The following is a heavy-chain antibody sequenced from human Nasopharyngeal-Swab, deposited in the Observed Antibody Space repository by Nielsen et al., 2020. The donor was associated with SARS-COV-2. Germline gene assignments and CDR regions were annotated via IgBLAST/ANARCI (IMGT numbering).Heavy chain of an antibody. V-gene: IGHV5-10-1*01. D-gene: IGHD4-11*01. CDR1: GYSFTSYW. Sequence: GESLKISCKGSGYSFTSYWISWVRQMPGKGLEWMGRIDPSDSYTNYSPSFQGHVTISADKSISPAYLQWSSLKASDTAMYYCARHYDYSISYYYYYGMDVWGQGTTVTVSS. J-gene: IGHJ6*02. CDR2: IDPSDSYT. CDR3: ARHYDYSISYYYYYGMDV.